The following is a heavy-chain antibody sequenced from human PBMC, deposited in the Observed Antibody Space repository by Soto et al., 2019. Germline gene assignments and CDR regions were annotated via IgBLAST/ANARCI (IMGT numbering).Heavy chain of an antibody. Sequence: EEQLLESGGGLVQPGGSLRLSCAASGFTFNNYAMTWVRQAPGKGLEWVSAISGGGDTTSYADSVNGRFTVSRDGSKNTLYLQMSSLRAEDTALYYCAKGRGGSGSLTPRVDFWGQGTLVTVSS. CDR1: GFTFNNYA. V-gene: IGHV3-23*01. D-gene: IGHD3-10*01. CDR2: ISGGGDTT. J-gene: IGHJ4*02. CDR3: AKGRGGSGSLTPRVDF.